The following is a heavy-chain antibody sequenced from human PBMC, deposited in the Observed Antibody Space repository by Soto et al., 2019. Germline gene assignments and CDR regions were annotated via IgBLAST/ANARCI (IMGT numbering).Heavy chain of an antibody. CDR1: GYTFTDYA. V-gene: IGHV1-3*01. D-gene: IGHD2-21*01. CDR2: IAPGNGNT. CDR3: AKGSRMWTSDY. J-gene: IGHJ4*02. Sequence: QVQLVQSGAEVKKPGASVKVFCKASGYTFTDYAIHWVRQAPGQRLEWMGWIAPGNGNTKYSQNFQGRVTITRDTSATTAYMELSSLRSEDMAVYYCAKGSRMWTSDYWGQGTLVTVSS.